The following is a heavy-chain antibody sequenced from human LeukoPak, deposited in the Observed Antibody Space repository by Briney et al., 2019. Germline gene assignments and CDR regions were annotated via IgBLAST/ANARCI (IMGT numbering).Heavy chain of an antibody. V-gene: IGHV4-39*01. CDR2: IYYSETT. CDR1: GGSISSSGYY. D-gene: IGHD5/OR15-5a*01. J-gene: IGHJ6*03. Sequence: SETLSLTCTVSGGSISSSGYYWDWVRQPPGKGREWIGSIYYSETTYCNPSLRSRATISVDTSKSQFSLNLRSVTAADTAVYYCARQVSDYYYYYIDVWGRGTAVTVSS. CDR3: ARQVSDYYYYYIDV.